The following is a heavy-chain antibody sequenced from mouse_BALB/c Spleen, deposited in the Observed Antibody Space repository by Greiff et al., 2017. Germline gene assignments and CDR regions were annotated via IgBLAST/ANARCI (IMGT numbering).Heavy chain of an antibody. Sequence: EVKLVESGGGLVKPGGSLKLSCAASGFTFSSYAMSWVRQTPEKRLEWVATISSGGSYTYYPDSVKGRFTISRDNAKNTLYLQMSSLRSEDTAMYYCARQITTEEDAMDYWGQGTSVTVSS. V-gene: IGHV5-9-3*01. CDR2: ISSGGSYT. CDR3: ARQITTEEDAMDY. CDR1: GFTFSSYA. J-gene: IGHJ4*01. D-gene: IGHD1-1*01.